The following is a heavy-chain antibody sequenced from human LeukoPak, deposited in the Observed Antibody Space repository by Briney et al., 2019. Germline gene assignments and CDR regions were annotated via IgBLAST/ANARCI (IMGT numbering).Heavy chain of an antibody. Sequence: PGGSLRLSCAASGFIFSNYGMHWVRQAPGKGLEWVAVIAYDGSDKYYADSVKGRFTISRDNSKNTLYLQMNSLRAEDTAVYYCASNALWFGELLSSQEYYYYYMDVWGKGTTVTVSS. J-gene: IGHJ6*03. CDR1: GFIFSNYG. CDR2: IAYDGSDK. V-gene: IGHV3-30*03. D-gene: IGHD3-10*01. CDR3: ASNALWFGELLSSQEYYYYYMDV.